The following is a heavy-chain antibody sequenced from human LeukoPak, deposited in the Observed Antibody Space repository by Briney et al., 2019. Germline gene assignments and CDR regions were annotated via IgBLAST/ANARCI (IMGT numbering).Heavy chain of an antibody. Sequence: GGSLRLSCAASAFTFSTYSMNWVRQAPGKGLEWVSSIDSSSGYIYYADSVKGRFSISRDNAKNSLYLQMNSLRAEDTAVYYCARGHSGSYQRTDAFDIWGQGTMVTVSS. J-gene: IGHJ3*02. D-gene: IGHD1-26*01. V-gene: IGHV3-21*01. CDR2: IDSSSGYI. CDR1: AFTFSTYS. CDR3: ARGHSGSYQRTDAFDI.